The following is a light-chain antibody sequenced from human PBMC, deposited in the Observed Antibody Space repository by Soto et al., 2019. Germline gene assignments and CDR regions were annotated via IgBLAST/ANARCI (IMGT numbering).Light chain of an antibody. Sequence: QSALTQPASVSGSPGQSITISCTGTDSDVGGYSYVSWYQQHPGKAPKLMIYGVYNRPSGVSNRFSGSKSGNTASLTISGLQAEDEADYYCSSFTNNNTPHVVFGGGTKLTVL. CDR2: GVY. J-gene: IGLJ2*01. CDR1: DSDVGGYSY. V-gene: IGLV2-14*01. CDR3: SSFTNNNTPHVV.